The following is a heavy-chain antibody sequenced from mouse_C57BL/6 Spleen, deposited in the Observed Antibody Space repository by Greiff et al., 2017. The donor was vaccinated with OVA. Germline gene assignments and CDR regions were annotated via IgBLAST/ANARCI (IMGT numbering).Heavy chain of an antibody. CDR1: GFTFSSYA. CDR3: TRLTTPYAMDY. CDR2: ISSGGDYI. Sequence: EVKVVESGEGLVKPGGSLKLSCAASGFTFSSYAMSWVRQTPEKRLEWVAYISSGGDYIYYADTVKGRFTISRDNARNTLYLQMSSLKSEDTAMYYCTRLTTPYAMDYWGQGTSVTVSS. V-gene: IGHV5-9-1*02. J-gene: IGHJ4*01. D-gene: IGHD1-1*01.